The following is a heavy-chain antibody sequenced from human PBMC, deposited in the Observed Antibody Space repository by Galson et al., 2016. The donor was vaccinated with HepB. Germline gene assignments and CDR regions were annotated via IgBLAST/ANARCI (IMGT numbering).Heavy chain of an antibody. J-gene: IGHJ4*02. CDR1: GFTFTTYS. CDR3: ARDQFGGHDPYNWNDAIDY. V-gene: IGHV3-21*01. D-gene: IGHD1-20*01. Sequence: SLRLSCAASGFTFTTYSMNWVRQAPGKGLEWVSSISTSSGYIYYVASVKGRFTISRDNAKNSLYLQLNSLRAEDTAVYYCARDQFGGHDPYNWNDAIDYWGQGTLVTASS. CDR2: ISTSSGYI.